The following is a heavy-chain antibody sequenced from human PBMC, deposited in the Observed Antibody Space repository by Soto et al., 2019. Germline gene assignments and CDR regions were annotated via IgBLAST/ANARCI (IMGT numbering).Heavy chain of an antibody. CDR3: ARDQLQGNWFDP. CDR2: IYHSAYT. J-gene: IGHJ5*02. V-gene: IGHV4-30-2*01. D-gene: IGHD6-6*01. CDR1: GGSISSGGCS. Sequence: QLQLQESGSGLVKPSQTLSLTCTVSGGSISSGGCSWNWIRQARGKGLEWIWYIYHSAYTLYNPSLTGPVTISVDKHKNRLSLNLTSVTAADTAVYYCARDQLQGNWFDPWGQETRVTVSS.